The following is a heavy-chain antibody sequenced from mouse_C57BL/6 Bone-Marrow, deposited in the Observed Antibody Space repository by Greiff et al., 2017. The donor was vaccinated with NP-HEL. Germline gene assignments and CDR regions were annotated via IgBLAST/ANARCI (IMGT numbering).Heavy chain of an antibody. V-gene: IGHV5-9-1*02. J-gene: IGHJ4*01. CDR2: ISSGGDYI. CDR1: GFTFSSYA. D-gene: IGHD1-1*01. Sequence: EVKVEESGEGLVKPGGSLKLSCAASGFTFSSYAMSWVRQTPEKRLEWVAYISSGGDYIYYADTVKGRFTISRDNARNTLYLQMSSLKSEDTAMYYCTREGTVVAVDYWGQGTSVTVSS. CDR3: TREGTVVAVDY.